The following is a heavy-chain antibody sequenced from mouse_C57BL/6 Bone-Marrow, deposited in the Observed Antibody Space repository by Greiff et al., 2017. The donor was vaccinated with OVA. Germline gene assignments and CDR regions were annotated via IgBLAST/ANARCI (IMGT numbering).Heavy chain of an antibody. J-gene: IGHJ3*01. CDR2: ISSGSSTI. CDR1: GFTFSDYG. V-gene: IGHV5-17*01. Sequence: EVQVVESGGGLVKPGGSLKLSCAASGFTFSDYGMHWVRQAPEKGLEWVAYISSGSSTIYYADTVKGRFTISRDNAKNTLFLQMTSLRSEDTAMYYCAGSSYGNYEGFAYWGQGTLVTVSA. D-gene: IGHD2-1*01. CDR3: AGSSYGNYEGFAY.